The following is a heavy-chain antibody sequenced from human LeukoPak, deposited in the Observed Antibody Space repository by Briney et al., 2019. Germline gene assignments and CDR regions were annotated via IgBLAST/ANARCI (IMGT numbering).Heavy chain of an antibody. V-gene: IGHV3-30*03. CDR3: AREASSGLGAFDI. D-gene: IGHD3-22*01. Sequence: PGRSLILSCAASGFTFSSYGMHWVRQAPGKGLEWVAVISYDGSNKYYADSVKGRFAISRDKSKNTLHLQMNSLRAEDAAVYFCAREASSGLGAFDIWGQGTMVTVSS. CDR2: ISYDGSNK. CDR1: GFTFSSYG. J-gene: IGHJ3*02.